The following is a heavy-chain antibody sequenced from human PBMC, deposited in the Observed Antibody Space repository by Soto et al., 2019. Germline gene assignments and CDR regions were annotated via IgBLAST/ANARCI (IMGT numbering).Heavy chain of an antibody. CDR3: HGYGY. Sequence: EVQLVESGGGLIQPGGSLRLSCVVSGFTVSSSNYMSWVRQAPGKGLEWVSVIYTGGTTYYADSVKGRFTISRDNSKNALYLQMNSLRAEATAVYYCHGYGYWGQGTLVTVSS. V-gene: IGHV3-53*01. CDR1: GFTVSSSNY. J-gene: IGHJ4*02. CDR2: IYTGGTT. D-gene: IGHD5-12*01.